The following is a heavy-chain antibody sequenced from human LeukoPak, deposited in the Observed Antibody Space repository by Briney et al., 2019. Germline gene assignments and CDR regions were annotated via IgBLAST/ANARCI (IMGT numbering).Heavy chain of an antibody. D-gene: IGHD6-6*01. J-gene: IGHJ5*02. CDR1: GLTFSSYR. CDR2: ISSSGNYI. Sequence: GGSLRLSCAASGLTFSSYRMNWVRQAPGKGLEWVSSISSSGNYIYYADSVKGRFTISRDNAKNSLYLQMNSLRAEDTAVYYCAKVIAARPAWGQGTLVTVSS. V-gene: IGHV3-21*04. CDR3: AKVIAARPA.